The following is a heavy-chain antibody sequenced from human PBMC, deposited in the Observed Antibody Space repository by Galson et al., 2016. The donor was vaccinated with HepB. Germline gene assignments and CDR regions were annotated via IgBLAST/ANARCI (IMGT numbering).Heavy chain of an antibody. D-gene: IGHD1-26*01. Sequence: SVKVSCKAAGYTFTSYDINWVRQATGQGLEWMGWMNTNSGITGYAQSGITGYAQKFQGRVTMTRDTSINTAYLELSSRRYEDTAGYYCARGPLAPYSRSLDHWGQGTLVTVSS. CDR3: ARGPLAPYSRSLDH. CDR2: MNTNSGITGYAQSGIT. J-gene: IGHJ4*02. CDR1: GYTFTSYD. V-gene: IGHV1-8*01.